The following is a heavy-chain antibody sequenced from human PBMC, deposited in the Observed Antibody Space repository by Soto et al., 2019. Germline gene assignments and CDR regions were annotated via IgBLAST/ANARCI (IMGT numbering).Heavy chain of an antibody. CDR3: ATGGGLLYEQNYYYYGMDV. J-gene: IGHJ6*02. CDR1: GGSISSSSYY. V-gene: IGHV4-39*01. D-gene: IGHD3-10*01. CDR2: IYYSGST. Sequence: SETLSLTCTVSGGSISSSSYYWGWIRQPPGKGLEWIGSIYYSGSTYYKPSLKSRVTISVDTSKNQFSLKLSSVTAADTAVFYCATGGGLLYEQNYYYYGMDVWGQGTTVTVSS.